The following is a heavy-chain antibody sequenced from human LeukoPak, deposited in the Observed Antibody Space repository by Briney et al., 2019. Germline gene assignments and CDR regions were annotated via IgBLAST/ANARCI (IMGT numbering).Heavy chain of an antibody. J-gene: IGHJ4*02. V-gene: IGHV3-48*02. CDR1: GFTFSSYS. CDR2: ISDSSSTI. D-gene: IGHD3-16*01. CDR3: AKAHGGPIDY. Sequence: PGGSLRLSCAASGFTFSSYSMNWVRQAPGKGLEWVSYISDSSSTIYYADSVKGRFTVSRDNAENSLFLQMNSLRDEDTAVYYCAKAHGGPIDYWGQGTLVTVSS.